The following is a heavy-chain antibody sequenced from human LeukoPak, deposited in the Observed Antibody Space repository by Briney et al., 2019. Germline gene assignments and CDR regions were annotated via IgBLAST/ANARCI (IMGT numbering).Heavy chain of an antibody. D-gene: IGHD3-3*01. V-gene: IGHV4-34*01. Sequence: SETLSLTCAVYGGSFSGYYWSWIRQPPGKGLEWIGEINHSGSTNYNPSLKSRVTISVDTSKNQFSLKLSSVTAADTAVYYCARGLVFRYDFWSGYYGWFDPWGQGTLVTVSS. CDR3: ARGLVFRYDFWSGYYGWFDP. CDR1: GGSFSGYY. J-gene: IGHJ5*02. CDR2: INHSGST.